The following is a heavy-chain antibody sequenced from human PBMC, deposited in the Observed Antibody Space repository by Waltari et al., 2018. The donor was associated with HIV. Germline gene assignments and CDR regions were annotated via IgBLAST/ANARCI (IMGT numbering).Heavy chain of an antibody. Sequence: EVQLVESGGGLVQPGGSLRLSCAASGFTFSSYWMHWVRQAPGKGLVLGLRFKGEGRTTSYSDSVKGRFTISRDNAKNTLYRQRNSLRAEDTAVYYCARSAYDSSGYGWFDPWGQGTLVTVSS. CDR1: GFTFSSYW. D-gene: IGHD3-22*01. CDR3: ARSAYDSSGYGWFDP. CDR2: FKGEGRTT. V-gene: IGHV3-74*01. J-gene: IGHJ5*02.